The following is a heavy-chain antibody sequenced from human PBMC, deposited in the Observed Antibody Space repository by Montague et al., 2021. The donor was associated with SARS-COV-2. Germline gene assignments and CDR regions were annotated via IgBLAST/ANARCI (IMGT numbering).Heavy chain of an antibody. Sequence: SLRLSCAASGFTFSNAWMSWVRQAPGKGLEWVGRIKSKTDGGTTDYAAPVKGRFTISRDDSKNTLYLQMNSLKTEDTAVYYCTTGSISGSSSPYYYYYYSMDVWGQGTTVTVSS. CDR3: TTGSISGSSSPYYYYYYSMDV. J-gene: IGHJ6*02. CDR2: IKSKTDGGTT. CDR1: GFTFSNAW. D-gene: IGHD6-6*01. V-gene: IGHV3-15*01.